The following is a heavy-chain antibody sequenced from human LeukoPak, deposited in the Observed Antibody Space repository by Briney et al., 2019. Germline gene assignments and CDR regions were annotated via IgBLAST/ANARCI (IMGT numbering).Heavy chain of an antibody. CDR3: ARGGEGIAAAGSIYYYYYMDV. D-gene: IGHD6-13*01. CDR2: INTNTGNP. J-gene: IGHJ6*03. Sequence: GASVKVSCKASGYTFTSYAMNWVRQAPGQGLEWMGWINTNTGNPTYAQGFTGRFVFSLDTSVSTAYLQISSLKAEDTAVYYCARGGEGIAAAGSIYYYYYMDVWGKGTTVTISS. CDR1: GYTFTSYA. V-gene: IGHV7-4-1*02.